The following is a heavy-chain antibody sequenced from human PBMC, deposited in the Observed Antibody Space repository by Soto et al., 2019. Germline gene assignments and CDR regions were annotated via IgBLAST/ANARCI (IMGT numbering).Heavy chain of an antibody. D-gene: IGHD1-7*01. V-gene: IGHV3-30*18. CDR1: GLNIDNYG. CDR2: ITYDGSFQ. Sequence: PGGPLRLSSQGPGLNIDNYGMHWVRQPRGKGLEWVAVITYDGSFQYYADSVKGRFTISRDHSKNTLFLHLNTLKPEDTAVYHCPKDPVGGTVYTPLGFWGQGTLVTVSS. CDR3: PKDPVGGTVYTPLGF. J-gene: IGHJ4*02.